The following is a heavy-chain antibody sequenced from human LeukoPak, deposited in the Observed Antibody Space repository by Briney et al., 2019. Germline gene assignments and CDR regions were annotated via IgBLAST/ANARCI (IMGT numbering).Heavy chain of an antibody. D-gene: IGHD6-13*01. J-gene: IGHJ6*02. CDR3: ARHDSSSWSVYGMDV. CDR2: IYYSGST. Sequence: PSETLSLTCTVSGGSISSGGYYWSWNRQHPGKGLEWIGYIYYSGSTYYNPSLKSRVAISVDTSKNQFSLKLSSVTAADTAVYYCARHDSSSWSVYGMDVWGQGTTVTVSS. V-gene: IGHV4-31*03. CDR1: GGSISSGGYY.